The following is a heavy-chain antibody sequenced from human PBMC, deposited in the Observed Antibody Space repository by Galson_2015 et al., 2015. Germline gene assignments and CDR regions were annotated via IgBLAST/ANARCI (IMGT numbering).Heavy chain of an antibody. V-gene: IGHV3-33*01. D-gene: IGHD3-3*01. J-gene: IGHJ6*03. CDR2: IWYDGSNK. Sequence: SCAASGFTFSSYGMHWVRQAPGKGLEWVAVIWYDGSNKYYADSVKGRFTISRDNSKNTLYLQMNSLRAEDTAVYYCAREVTIFGVTYMDVWGKGTTVTVSS. CDR3: AREVTIFGVTYMDV. CDR1: GFTFSSYG.